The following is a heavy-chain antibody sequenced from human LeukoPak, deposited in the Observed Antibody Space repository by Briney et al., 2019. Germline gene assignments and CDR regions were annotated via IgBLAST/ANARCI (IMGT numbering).Heavy chain of an antibody. CDR1: GFTFSSSW. CDR2: INPDGSTT. J-gene: IGHJ4*02. Sequence: PGGSLRLSCAASGFTFSSSWMHCVRQAPGKGLVWVSRINPDGSTTTYADSVGGRFTISRDNAKNTLYLQMSSLRAEDTAVYYCATAMISGSDYWGQGTLVTVSS. D-gene: IGHD3-22*01. V-gene: IGHV3-74*01. CDR3: ATAMISGSDY.